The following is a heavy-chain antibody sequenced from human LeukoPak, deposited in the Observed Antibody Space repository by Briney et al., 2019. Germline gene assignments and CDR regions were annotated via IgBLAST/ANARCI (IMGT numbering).Heavy chain of an antibody. CDR2: IYSGGMT. CDR3: YARPVLPAAFLPSVNYMDV. V-gene: IGHV3-53*01. D-gene: IGHD2-2*01. J-gene: IGHJ6*03. Sequence: GGSLRLSCAASGLNVTYNYMSWVRQAPGKGLEWLSVIYSGGMTYYADSVKGRFIISRDNSKNTLYLQMNRLRAEDTAVYYCYARPVLPAAFLPSVNYMDVWGKGTTVTVSS. CDR1: GLNVTYNY.